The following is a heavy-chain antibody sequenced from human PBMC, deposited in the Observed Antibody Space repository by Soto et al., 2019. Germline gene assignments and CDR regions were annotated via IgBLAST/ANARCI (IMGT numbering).Heavy chain of an antibody. CDR1: GYTFSNYG. Sequence: QVQLVQSGAEVKKPGASVKVSCKTSGYTFSNYGITWVRQAPGQGLEWMGWISGYNGNTNYAQKLQGRVTMTTDTSTSTAYMELRSRRSDDTAIYYSARDISMVRDWGQVILVTVSS. J-gene: IGHJ4*02. CDR2: ISGYNGNT. D-gene: IGHD3-10*01. V-gene: IGHV1-18*01. CDR3: ARDISMVRD.